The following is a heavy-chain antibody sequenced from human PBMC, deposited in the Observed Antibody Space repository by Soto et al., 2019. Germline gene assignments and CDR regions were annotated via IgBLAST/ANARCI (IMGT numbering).Heavy chain of an antibody. CDR1: GDTFSRHT. V-gene: IGHV1-69*02. CDR2: IIPILGIA. Sequence: QVQLVQSGAEVKKPGSSVKVSCKASGDTFSRHTISWVRQAPGQGLEWMGRIIPILGIANYAQKFQGRVTITADKSTSTAYMDLSSLRSDDTAVYYCARVAEMGTVTKDYYYYMDVWGKGTTVTASS. D-gene: IGHD4-17*01. CDR3: ARVAEMGTVTKDYYYYMDV. J-gene: IGHJ6*03.